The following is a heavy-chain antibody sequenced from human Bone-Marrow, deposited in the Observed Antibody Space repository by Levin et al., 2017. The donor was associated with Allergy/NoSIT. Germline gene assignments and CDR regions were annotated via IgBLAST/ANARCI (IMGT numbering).Heavy chain of an antibody. CDR1: GFTFDDYA. Sequence: GGSLRLSCAASGFTFDDYAMHWVRQAPGKGLEWVSGISWNSGSIGYADSVKGRFTISRDNAKNSLYLQMNSLRAEDTALYYCAKDNKGRGSGWYFGGLDYWGQGTLVTVSS. CDR3: AKDNKGRGSGWYFGGLDY. D-gene: IGHD6-19*01. J-gene: IGHJ4*02. V-gene: IGHV3-9*01. CDR2: ISWNSGSI.